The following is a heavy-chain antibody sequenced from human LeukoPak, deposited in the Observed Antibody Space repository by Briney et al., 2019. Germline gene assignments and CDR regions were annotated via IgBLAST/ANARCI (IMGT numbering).Heavy chain of an antibody. V-gene: IGHV3-48*01. CDR1: AFTFSDYS. J-gene: IGHJ4*02. CDR3: ARDRIKSGSYYFHY. CDR2: ISGRSSTI. Sequence: GGSLRLSCAASAFTFSDYSMNWVRQAPGKGVEWISYISGRSSTIYYADSVKGRFTISRDNAKNSMYLQMNSLRAEDTAVYYCARDRIKSGSYYFHYWGQGTLVTVSS. D-gene: IGHD1-26*01.